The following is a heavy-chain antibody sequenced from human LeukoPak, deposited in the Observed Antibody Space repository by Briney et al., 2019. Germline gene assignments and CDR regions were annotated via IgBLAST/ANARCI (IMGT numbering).Heavy chain of an antibody. V-gene: IGHV4-39*07. CDR3: ARLSGNYGGNSNFDY. J-gene: IGHJ4*02. CDR1: SDSFSSSRFN. CDR2: IHYSGDT. D-gene: IGHD4-23*01. Sequence: SETLSLTCTVSSDSFSSSRFNWAWIRQTPGKGLEWIGTIHYSGDTYHNPSLKSRVTLSRDTSKNQFSLRLTSVIAADTAVYYCARLSGNYGGNSNFDYWGQGTLVTVSS.